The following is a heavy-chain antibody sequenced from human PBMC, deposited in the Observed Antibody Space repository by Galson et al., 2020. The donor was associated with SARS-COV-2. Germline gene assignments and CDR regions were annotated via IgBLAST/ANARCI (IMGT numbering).Heavy chain of an antibody. J-gene: IGHJ5*02. CDR2: FDPEDGET. CDR3: STAGTPVLRFRRNWFDP. D-gene: IGHD3-3*01. V-gene: IGHV1-24*01. Sequence: ASVKVSCKVSGYTLTELSMHWVRQAPGKGLEWMGGFDPEDGETIYAQKFQGRVTMTEDTSTDTAYMELSSLRSEDTAVYYCSTAGTPVLRFRRNWFDPWGQGTLVTVSS. CDR1: GYTLTELS.